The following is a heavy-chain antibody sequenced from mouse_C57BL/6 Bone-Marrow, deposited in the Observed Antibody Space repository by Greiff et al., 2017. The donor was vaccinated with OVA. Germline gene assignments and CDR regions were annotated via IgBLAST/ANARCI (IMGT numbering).Heavy chain of an antibody. CDR2: IWSGGST. J-gene: IGHJ1*03. D-gene: IGHD1-1*01. Sequence: VKLMESGPGLVQPSQSLSITCTVSGFSLTSYGVHWVRQSPGKGLEWLGVIWSGGSTDYNAAFISRLSISKDNSKSQVFFKMNSLQADDTAIYYCAIYYGSSYWYFDVWGTGTTVTVSS. CDR1: GFSLTSYG. CDR3: AIYYGSSYWYFDV. V-gene: IGHV2-2*01.